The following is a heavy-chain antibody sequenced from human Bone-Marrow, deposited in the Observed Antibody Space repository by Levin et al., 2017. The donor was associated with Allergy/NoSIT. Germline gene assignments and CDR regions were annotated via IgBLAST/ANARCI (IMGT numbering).Heavy chain of an antibody. J-gene: IGHJ6*02. CDR3: ARASLDILTGSYYYYGMDV. V-gene: IGHV3-9*01. CDR1: GFTFDDYA. CDR2: ISWNSGSI. Sequence: PGGSLRLSCAASGFTFDDYAMHWVRQAPGKGLEWVSGISWNSGSIGYADSVKGRFTISRDNAKNSLYLQMNSLRAEDTALYYCARASLDILTGSYYYYGMDVWGQGTTVTVSS. D-gene: IGHD3-9*01.